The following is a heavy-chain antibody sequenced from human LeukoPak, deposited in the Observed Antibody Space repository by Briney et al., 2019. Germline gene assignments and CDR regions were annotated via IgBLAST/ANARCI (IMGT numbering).Heavy chain of an antibody. CDR3: ARHFWSGYYRPKDYYYYYMDV. V-gene: IGHV4-39*07. Sequence: ASETLSLTCTVSGGSISSSSYYWGWIRQPPGKGLEWIGSIYYSGSTYYNPSLKSRVTISVDTSKNQFSLKLSSVTAADTAAYYCARHFWSGYYRPKDYYYYYMDVWGKGTTVTVSS. D-gene: IGHD3-3*02. CDR1: GGSISSSSYY. CDR2: IYYSGST. J-gene: IGHJ6*03.